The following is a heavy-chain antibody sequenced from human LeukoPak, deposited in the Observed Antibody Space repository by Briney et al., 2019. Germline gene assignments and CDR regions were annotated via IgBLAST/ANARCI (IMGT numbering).Heavy chain of an antibody. J-gene: IGHJ5*02. V-gene: IGHV4-39*01. CDR1: GGSISSSSYY. D-gene: IGHD3-9*01. CDR2: IYYSGST. CDR3: ARHGRYYDILTGYYYWFDP. Sequence: PSETLSLTCTVSGGSISSSSYYWGWIRQPPGKGLEWIGSIYYSGSTYYNPSLKSRVTISVDTSKNQFSLKLSSVTAADTAVYYCARHGRYYDILTGYYYWFDPWGQGTLVTVSS.